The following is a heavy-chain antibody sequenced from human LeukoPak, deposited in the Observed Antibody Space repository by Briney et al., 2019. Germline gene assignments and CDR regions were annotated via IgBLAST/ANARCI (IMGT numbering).Heavy chain of an antibody. D-gene: IGHD6-19*01. CDR3: ARDRDSSGWYPTYNWFDP. J-gene: IGHJ5*02. Sequence: GGSLRLSCAASGFTFSSYAMSWVRQAPGKGLEWVSAISGSGGSTYYADSVKGRFTISRDNSKNTLYLQMNSLRAEDTAVYYCARDRDSSGWYPTYNWFDPWGQGTLVTVSS. V-gene: IGHV3-23*01. CDR1: GFTFSSYA. CDR2: ISGSGGST.